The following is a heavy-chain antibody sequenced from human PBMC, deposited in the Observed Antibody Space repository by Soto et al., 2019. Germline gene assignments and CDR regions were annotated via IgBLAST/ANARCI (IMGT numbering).Heavy chain of an antibody. CDR1: GGFINNYY. J-gene: IGHJ3*02. V-gene: IGHV4-59*12. CDR2: IYYSGSN. Sequence: QVQLQESGPGLVKPSETLSLTCTVSGGFINNYYWSWIRQPPGKGLEWIGYIYYSGSNSYNPSLKSRVTMSVDTSRSQSALKLGTVTAADTAVYYCARTSANDCDIWGQGTMVTVSS. CDR3: ARTSANDCDI.